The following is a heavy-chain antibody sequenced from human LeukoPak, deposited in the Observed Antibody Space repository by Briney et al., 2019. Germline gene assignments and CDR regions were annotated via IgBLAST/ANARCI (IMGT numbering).Heavy chain of an antibody. Sequence: ASVKVSCKASGYTFTSYGISWVRQAPGQGLEWMGWISAYNGNTDYAQNLQGRVTMTTDTSTTTAYMELRSLRSDDTAVYYCARGDDILTDYYRGFDFWGQGTLVTVSS. CDR1: GYTFTSYG. V-gene: IGHV1-18*01. CDR3: ARGDDILTDYYRGFDF. CDR2: ISAYNGNT. J-gene: IGHJ4*02. D-gene: IGHD3-9*01.